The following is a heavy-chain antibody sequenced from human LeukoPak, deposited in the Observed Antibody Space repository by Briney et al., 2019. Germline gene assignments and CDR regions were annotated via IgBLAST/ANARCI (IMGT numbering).Heavy chain of an antibody. Sequence: SETLSPTCTVSGGSISSYYWSWIRQPPGKGLEWIGYIYYSGSTNYNPSLKSRVTISVDTSKNQFSLKLGSVTAADTAVYYCARHGGGYSYYYYYYYMDVWGKGTTVTVSS. V-gene: IGHV4-59*08. J-gene: IGHJ6*03. CDR3: ARHGGGYSYYYYYYYMDV. CDR1: GGSISSYY. D-gene: IGHD4-23*01. CDR2: IYYSGST.